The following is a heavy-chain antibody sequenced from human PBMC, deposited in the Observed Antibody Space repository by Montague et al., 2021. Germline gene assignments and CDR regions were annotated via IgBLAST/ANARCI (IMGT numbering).Heavy chain of an antibody. CDR2: SYHSGST. CDR3: ARGPAWGVLDGMDV. CDR1: GGSISSNNW. J-gene: IGHJ6*02. V-gene: IGHV4-4*02. D-gene: IGHD3-16*01. Sequence: SETLSLTCAVSGGSISSNNWWTWVRQPPGKGLEWIGESYHSGSTNYNPSLKSRVTISVDKSKNQFSLKLNSVTAADTAVCYCARGPAWGVLDGMDVWGQGTTVTVSS.